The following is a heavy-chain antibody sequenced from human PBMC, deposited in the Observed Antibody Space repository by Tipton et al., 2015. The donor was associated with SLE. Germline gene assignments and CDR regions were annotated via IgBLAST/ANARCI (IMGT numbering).Heavy chain of an antibody. D-gene: IGHD6-13*01. CDR2: IYYSGST. V-gene: IGHV4-59*08. CDR3: ARQLAAAGTVFDI. Sequence: TLSLTCTVSGGSISSYYWSWIRQPPGKGLEWIGYIYYSGSTNYNPSLKSRVTISVDTSKNQFSLKLSSVTAADTAVYYCARQLAAAGTVFDIWGQGTMVTVSS. J-gene: IGHJ3*02. CDR1: GGSISSYY.